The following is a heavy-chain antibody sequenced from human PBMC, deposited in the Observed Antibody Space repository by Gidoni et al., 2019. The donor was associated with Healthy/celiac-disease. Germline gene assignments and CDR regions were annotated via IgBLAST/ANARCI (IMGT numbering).Heavy chain of an antibody. CDR3: ASIGGEVTLAVAGPTAPFDI. V-gene: IGHV3-23*01. CDR2: ISGSGGST. J-gene: IGHJ3*02. Sequence: EVQLLESGGGLVQPGGYLRLSCAASGFTFRSYAMRWVRQAPGKGLGWVSAISGSGGSTSYADSVKGRFTISRDNSKNTLYLQMNSLRAEDTAVYYCASIGGEVTLAVAGPTAPFDIWGQGTMVTVSS. CDR1: GFTFRSYA. D-gene: IGHD6-19*01.